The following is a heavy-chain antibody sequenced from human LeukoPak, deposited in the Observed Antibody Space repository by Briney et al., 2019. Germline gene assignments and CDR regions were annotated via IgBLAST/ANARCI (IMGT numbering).Heavy chain of an antibody. J-gene: IGHJ4*02. D-gene: IGHD2-8*01. CDR1: GGSFSNFA. V-gene: IGHV1-69*04. Sequence: GASVKVSCKASGGSFSNFAISWVRQAPGQGLQWMGRIIPLVGLADYAQIFQGRVTITADISTNTAFLDLSSLRSDDTAVYYCAGFNDGHFDFWGQGTLVTVSS. CDR3: AGFNDGHFDF. CDR2: IIPLVGLA.